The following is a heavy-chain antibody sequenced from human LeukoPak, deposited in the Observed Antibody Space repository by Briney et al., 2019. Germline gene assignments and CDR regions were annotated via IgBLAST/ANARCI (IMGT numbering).Heavy chain of an antibody. CDR1: GFTFSSYP. J-gene: IGHJ6*02. CDR3: ARKYSSGMDV. D-gene: IGHD3-22*01. CDR2: INSDGSTT. V-gene: IGHV3-74*01. Sequence: GGSLRLSCAASGFTFSSYPVHWVRQAPGKGLVWVSRINSDGSTTNYADSVMGRFTISRDNAKNTLYLQMNSLRAEDTAVYYCARKYSSGMDVWGQGTTVTVSS.